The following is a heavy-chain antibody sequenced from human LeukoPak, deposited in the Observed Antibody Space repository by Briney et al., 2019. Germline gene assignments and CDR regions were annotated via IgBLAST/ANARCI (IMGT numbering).Heavy chain of an antibody. CDR2: IYSDNT. Sequence: GSLRLSCAASGFTFSRNGMTWVRQAPGKGLEWVSFIYSDNTHYSDSVKGRFTISRDNSKNTLYLQMNSLRAEDTAVYYCARRAGAYSHPYDYWGQGTHVTVSS. CDR1: GFTFSRNG. CDR3: ARRAGAYSHPYDY. V-gene: IGHV3-53*01. J-gene: IGHJ4*02. D-gene: IGHD4/OR15-4a*01.